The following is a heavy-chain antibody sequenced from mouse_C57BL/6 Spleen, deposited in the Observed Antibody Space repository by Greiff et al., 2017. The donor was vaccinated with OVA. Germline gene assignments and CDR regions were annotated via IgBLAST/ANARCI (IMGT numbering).Heavy chain of an antibody. J-gene: IGHJ2*01. D-gene: IGHD1-1*01. Sequence: EVQLQQSGPELVKPGASVKISCKASGYTFTDYYMNWVKQSHGKSLEWIGDINPNNGGTSYNQKFKGKATLTVDKSSSTADMELRSLTSEDSAVYYCARDYYGSSYFDYWGQGTTRTVSS. CDR3: ARDYYGSSYFDY. CDR2: INPNNGGT. V-gene: IGHV1-26*01. CDR1: GYTFTDYY.